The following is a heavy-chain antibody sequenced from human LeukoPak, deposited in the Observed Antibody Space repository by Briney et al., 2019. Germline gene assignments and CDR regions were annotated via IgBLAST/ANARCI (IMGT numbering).Heavy chain of an antibody. V-gene: IGHV1-2*02. CDR3: AREKGGYYYYYGMDV. Sequence: RASVTVSCKASGYTFTGYYMHWVRQAPGQGLEWMGWINPNSGGTNYAQKFQGRVTMTRDTSISTAYMELSRLRSDDTAVYYCAREKGGYYYYYGMDVWGQGTTVTVSS. CDR1: GYTFTGYY. J-gene: IGHJ6*02. D-gene: IGHD3-16*01. CDR2: INPNSGGT.